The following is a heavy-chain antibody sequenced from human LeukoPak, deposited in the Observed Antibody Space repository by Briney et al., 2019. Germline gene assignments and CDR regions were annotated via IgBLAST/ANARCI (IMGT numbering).Heavy chain of an antibody. V-gene: IGHV3-9*01. CDR1: GFTFDDYA. CDR3: ASPATRYFDWLLSSPQYYGMDV. J-gene: IGHJ6*02. Sequence: PGRSLRLSCAASGFTFDDYAMHWVRQAPGKGLEWVSGISWNSGSIGYADSVKGRFTISRDNSKNTLYLQMNSLRAEDTAVYYCASPATRYFDWLLSSPQYYGMDVWGQGTTVTVSS. D-gene: IGHD3-9*01. CDR2: ISWNSGSI.